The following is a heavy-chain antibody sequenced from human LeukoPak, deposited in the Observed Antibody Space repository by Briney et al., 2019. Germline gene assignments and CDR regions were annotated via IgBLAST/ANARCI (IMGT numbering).Heavy chain of an antibody. CDR1: GFTFSSYA. J-gene: IGHJ4*02. D-gene: IGHD3-10*01. CDR2: ISSNGGST. Sequence: PGGSLRLSCSASGFTFSSYAMHWVRQAPGKGLEYVSAISSNGGSTYYADSVKGRFTISRDNSKNTLYLQMSSLRAGDTAVYYCVKDYHRITMVLHYFDYWGQGTLVTVSS. CDR3: VKDYHRITMVLHYFDY. V-gene: IGHV3-64D*06.